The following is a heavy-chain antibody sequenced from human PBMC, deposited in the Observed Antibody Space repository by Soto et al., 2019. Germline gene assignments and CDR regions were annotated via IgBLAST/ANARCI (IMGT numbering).Heavy chain of an antibody. V-gene: IGHV4-4*02. CDR3: ARDPALRYFDWPRDPGWFDP. Sequence: SETLSLTCAVSGGSISSSNWWSLVRQPPGKGLEWIGEIYHSGSTNYNPSLKSRVTISVDKSKNQFSLKLSSVTAADTAVYYCARDPALRYFDWPRDPGWFDPWGQGTLVTVSS. J-gene: IGHJ5*02. CDR2: IYHSGST. CDR1: GGSISSSNW. D-gene: IGHD3-9*01.